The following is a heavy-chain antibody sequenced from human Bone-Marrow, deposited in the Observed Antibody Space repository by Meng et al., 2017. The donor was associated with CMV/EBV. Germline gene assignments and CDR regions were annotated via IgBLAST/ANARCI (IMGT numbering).Heavy chain of an antibody. D-gene: IGHD1-26*01. Sequence: GESLKISWAASGITVSNSYMSWVRQAPGKGLEWVAVIYSGGSTNYADTVKGRLTIPSDNSKNTLYLQMINLRAEDTAVYYCARDNIQDSDKTPEDPWGQGTLVTVSS. CDR2: IYSGGST. CDR3: ARDNIQDSDKTPEDP. CDR1: GITVSNSY. V-gene: IGHV3-66*01. J-gene: IGHJ5*02.